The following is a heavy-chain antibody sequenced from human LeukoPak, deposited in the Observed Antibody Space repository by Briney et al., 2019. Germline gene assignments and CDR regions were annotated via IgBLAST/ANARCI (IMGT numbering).Heavy chain of an antibody. CDR2: IRQDGSEN. CDR3: AIEGTISVAGNPLDY. D-gene: IGHD6-19*01. V-gene: IGHV3-7*01. J-gene: IGHJ4*02. CDR1: GFTFSTFW. Sequence: GGSLRLSCAASGFTFSTFWMSWVRQAPGKGLEWVANIRQDGSENYYVDSVKGRFTISRDNAKNSLFLQMNSLRAEDTAVYYCAIEGTISVAGNPLDYWGQGTLVTVSS.